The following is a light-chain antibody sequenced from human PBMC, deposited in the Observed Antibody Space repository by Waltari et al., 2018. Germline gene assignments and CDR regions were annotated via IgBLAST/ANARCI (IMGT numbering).Light chain of an antibody. CDR2: EVS. Sequence: QSALTQPRSVSGSPGQSVTISCTGTSGDVGGYNYVSWYQQHPGKAPKLMIYEVSRRPSGFPARFAGSKSGNTASLTISGLQADDEADYYCSSYVGSQTVVFGGGTKLTVL. CDR3: SSYVGSQTVV. V-gene: IGLV2-11*01. J-gene: IGLJ2*01. CDR1: SGDVGGYNY.